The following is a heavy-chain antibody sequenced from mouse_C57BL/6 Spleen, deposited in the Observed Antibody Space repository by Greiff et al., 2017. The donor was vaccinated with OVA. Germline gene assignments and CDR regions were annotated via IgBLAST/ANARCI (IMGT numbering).Heavy chain of an antibody. CDR2: IDPSDSET. V-gene: IGHV1-52*01. CDR1: GYTFTSYW. Sequence: QVQLQQPGAELVRPGSSVKLSCKASGYTFTSYWMHWVKQRPIQGLEWIGNIDPSDSETHYNQKFKDKATLTVDKSSSTAYMQLSSLTSEDSAVYYCARRAYYGSSYEDYWGQGTTLTVSS. J-gene: IGHJ2*01. CDR3: ARRAYYGSSYEDY. D-gene: IGHD1-1*01.